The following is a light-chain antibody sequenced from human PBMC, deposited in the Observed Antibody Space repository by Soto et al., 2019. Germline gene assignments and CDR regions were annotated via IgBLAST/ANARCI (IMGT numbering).Light chain of an antibody. CDR3: QKRSNWPIN. Sequence: EIVFAQSPATLSLSPGERANLSFRASQTIRTYLAWFRQKPGQAPRLLIYDASNRATGIPARISGSGSGTDFTLTISSLEPEDFAVYYCQKRSNWPINFGQGKRLEIK. V-gene: IGKV3-11*01. J-gene: IGKJ5*01. CDR2: DAS. CDR1: QTIRTY.